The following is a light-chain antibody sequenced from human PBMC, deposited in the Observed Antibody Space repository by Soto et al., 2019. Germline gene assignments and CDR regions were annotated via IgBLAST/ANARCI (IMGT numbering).Light chain of an antibody. V-gene: IGKV2-28*01. Sequence: DIVMTQSPLSLPVTPGEPASISCRSSQSLLHSNGYNYLDWYLEKPGQSPKLLIYLGSNRASGVPDRLIGSGSGTDFTLKISRVEAEDVGVYYCMQALQSPITFGQGTRLEMK. CDR3: MQALQSPIT. J-gene: IGKJ5*01. CDR1: QSLLHSNGYNY. CDR2: LGS.